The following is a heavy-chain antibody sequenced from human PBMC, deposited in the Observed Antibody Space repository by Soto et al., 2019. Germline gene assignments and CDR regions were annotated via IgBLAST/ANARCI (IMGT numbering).Heavy chain of an antibody. CDR1: GSSISSYY. CDR2: IYYSGST. D-gene: IGHD2-2*01. Sequence: PSETLSLTCTVSGSSISSYYWSWIRQPPGKGLEWIGYIYYSGSTNYNPSLKSRVTISVDTSKNQFSLKLSSVTAADTAVYYCARAQDRYCSSTSCYASMDVWGKGTTVTVSS. J-gene: IGHJ6*03. CDR3: ARAQDRYCSSTSCYASMDV. V-gene: IGHV4-59*01.